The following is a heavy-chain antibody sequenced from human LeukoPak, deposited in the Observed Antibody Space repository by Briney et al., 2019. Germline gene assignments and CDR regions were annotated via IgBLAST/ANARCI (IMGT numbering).Heavy chain of an antibody. CDR3: ARDLRFGELLPYYYGMDV. V-gene: IGHV3-66*01. CDR1: GFTVSSNY. CDR2: IYSGGST. J-gene: IGHJ6*02. D-gene: IGHD3-10*01. Sequence: PGGSLRLSCAASGFTVSSNYMSWVRQAPGKGLEWVSDIYSGGSTYYADSVKGRFTISRDNSKNTLYLQMNSLRAEDTAVYYCARDLRFGELLPYYYGMDVWGQGTTVTVSS.